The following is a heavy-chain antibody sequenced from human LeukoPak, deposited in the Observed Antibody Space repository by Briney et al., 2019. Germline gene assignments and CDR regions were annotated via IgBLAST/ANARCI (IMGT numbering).Heavy chain of an antibody. CDR1: GGSISSSSYY. CDR3: ATQDIVVVPAAENHDAFDI. CDR2: IYYSGST. Sequence: SETLSLTCTVSGGSISSSSYYWGWIRQPPGKGLEWIGSIYYSGSTYYNPALKSRATISVDTSKNQFSLKLSSVTAADTAVYYCATQDIVVVPAAENHDAFDIWGQGTMVTVSP. D-gene: IGHD2-2*01. J-gene: IGHJ3*02. V-gene: IGHV4-39*01.